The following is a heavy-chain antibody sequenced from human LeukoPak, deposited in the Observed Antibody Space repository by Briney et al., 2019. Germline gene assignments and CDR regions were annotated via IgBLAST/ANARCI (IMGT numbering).Heavy chain of an antibody. CDR3: AKDVAPDSGWDLDY. Sequence: GGSLRLSCAVSGLTFSTYSMTWVRQGPGKGLEWVSSIYNSGAKIFYADSVKGRFTISRDNSKNMLYLQMNSLRVEDTAVYYCAKDVAPDSGWDLDYWGQGTLVTVPS. J-gene: IGHJ4*02. CDR1: GLTFSTYS. CDR2: IYNSGAKI. D-gene: IGHD6-19*01. V-gene: IGHV3-23*01.